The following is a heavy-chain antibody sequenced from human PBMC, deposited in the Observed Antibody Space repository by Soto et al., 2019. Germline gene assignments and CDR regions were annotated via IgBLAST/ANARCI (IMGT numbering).Heavy chain of an antibody. CDR1: GFTFSSYA. V-gene: IGHV3-23*01. D-gene: IGHD2-15*01. J-gene: IGHJ6*02. CDR2: ISGSGGST. CDR3: AKFRSLTPYYGMDV. Sequence: HPGGSLRLSCAASGFTFSSYAMSWVRQAPGKGLEWVSAISGSGGSTYYADSVKGRFTISRDNSKNTLYLQMNSLRAEDTAVYYCAKFRSLTPYYGMDVWGQGTTVTVSS.